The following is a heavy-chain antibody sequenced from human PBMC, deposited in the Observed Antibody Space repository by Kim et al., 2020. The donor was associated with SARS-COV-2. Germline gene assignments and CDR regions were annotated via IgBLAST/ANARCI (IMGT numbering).Heavy chain of an antibody. D-gene: IGHD2-15*01. CDR1: GFTFSTYA. J-gene: IGHJ4*02. Sequence: GGSLRLSCVASGFTFSTYAMNWVRQAPGKGLEWVSGINEGGGNTYYADSAKGRFTISRDNSKNTLYLQLNSLRAEDTAVYYCVMGLPVVAHFEYWGQGTLVTVSS. CDR2: INEGGGNT. CDR3: VMGLPVVAHFEY. V-gene: IGHV3-23*01.